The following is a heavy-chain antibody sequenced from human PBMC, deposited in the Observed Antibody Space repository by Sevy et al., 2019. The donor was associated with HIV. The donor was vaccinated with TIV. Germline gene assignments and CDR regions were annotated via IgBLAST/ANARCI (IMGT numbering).Heavy chain of an antibody. V-gene: IGHV4-34*01. D-gene: IGHD3-3*01. CDR3: AGGATIFGVVIRGGYYYYGMDV. CDR2: INHSGST. J-gene: IGHJ6*02. Sequence: SETLSLTCAVYGGSFSGYYWSWIRQPPGKGLEWIGEINHSGSTNYNPSLKSRVTISVDTSKNQFSLKLSSVTAADTAVYYCAGGATIFGVVIRGGYYYYGMDVWGQGTTVTVSS. CDR1: GGSFSGYY.